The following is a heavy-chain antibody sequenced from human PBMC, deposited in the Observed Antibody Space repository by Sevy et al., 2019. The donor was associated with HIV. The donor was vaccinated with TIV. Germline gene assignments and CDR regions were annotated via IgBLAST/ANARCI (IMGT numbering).Heavy chain of an antibody. J-gene: IGHJ6*02. CDR2: ISSSSNYI. V-gene: IGHV3-21*01. CDR1: GFTFSTYS. Sequence: GGSLRLSCAASGFTFSTYSMNWVRQGPGKGLEWVSSISSSSNYIYYEGSVKGRLTISRDNAKNSVYLQMNSLRAEDTAVYYCARDQKGQYSAYDGAGYYGMDVWGQGTTVTVSS. D-gene: IGHD5-12*01. CDR3: ARDQKGQYSAYDGAGYYGMDV.